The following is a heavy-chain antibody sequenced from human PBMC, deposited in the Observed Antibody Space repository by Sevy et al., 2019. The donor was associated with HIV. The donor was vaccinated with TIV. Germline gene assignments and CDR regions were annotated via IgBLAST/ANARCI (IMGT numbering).Heavy chain of an antibody. V-gene: IGHV3-30*18. CDR1: RLTFSTYD. D-gene: IGHD3-16*01. CDR2: ISHDGSYQ. Sequence: GGSLRLSCAASRLTFSTYDIHWIRQAPGKGLEWVAFISHDGSYQYYTDSVKGRFTISRDDSKNKAYLQMNSLRADDSGVYYCAKGQGYDYIWGNERSEYYFDYWGQRTLVTVSS. CDR3: AKGQGYDYIWGNERSEYYFDY. J-gene: IGHJ4*02.